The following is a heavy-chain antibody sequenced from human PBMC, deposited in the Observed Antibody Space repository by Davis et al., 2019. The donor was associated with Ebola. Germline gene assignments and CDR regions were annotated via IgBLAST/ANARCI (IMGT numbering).Heavy chain of an antibody. D-gene: IGHD6-13*01. CDR1: GGSFSGYY. CDR2: INHSGST. V-gene: IGHV4-34*01. Sequence: SETLSLTCAVYGGSFSGYYWSWIRQPPGKGLEWIGEINHSGSTNYNPSLKSRVTISVDTSKNQFSLKLNSVTAADTAVYYCARGVIATFDPWGQGTLVTVSS. CDR3: ARGVIATFDP. J-gene: IGHJ5*02.